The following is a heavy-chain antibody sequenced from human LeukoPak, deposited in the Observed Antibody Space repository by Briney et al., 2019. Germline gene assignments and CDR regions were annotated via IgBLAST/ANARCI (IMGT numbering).Heavy chain of an antibody. CDR3: AQLTSD. Sequence: GGSLRLSCAASGFTFSSYWMHWVRQAPGKGLVWVSRINTDGSSTSYVDSVKGRFTISRDNSKNTLYLQMNSLRAEDTAIYYCAQLTSDWGQGTLVTVSS. D-gene: IGHD5-24*01. CDR1: GFTFSSYW. V-gene: IGHV3-74*01. J-gene: IGHJ4*02. CDR2: INTDGSST.